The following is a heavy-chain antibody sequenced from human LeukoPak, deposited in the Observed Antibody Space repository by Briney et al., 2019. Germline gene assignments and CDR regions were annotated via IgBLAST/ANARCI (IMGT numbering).Heavy chain of an antibody. CDR3: AKSFLIPGQLHPALVPFDY. CDR2: ISGSGGST. CDR1: GFTFSSYA. Sequence: GGSLRLSCAASGFTFSSYAMSWVRQAPGKGLEWVSAISGSGGSTYYADSVKGRFTISRDNSKNTLYLQMNSLRAEDTAVYYCAKSFLIPGQLHPALVPFDYWGQGTLVTVSS. V-gene: IGHV3-23*01. J-gene: IGHJ4*02. D-gene: IGHD2-2*01.